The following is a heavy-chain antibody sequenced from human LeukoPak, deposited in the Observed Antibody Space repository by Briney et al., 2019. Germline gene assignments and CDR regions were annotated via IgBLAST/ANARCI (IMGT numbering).Heavy chain of an antibody. Sequence: GASVKVSCKASGYTFTSYGISWVRQAPGQGLEWMGWISAYNGNTNYAQKLQGRVTMTTDTSTSTAYMELRSLRAEDTALYYCAKDITIAVAGIDYWGQGTLVTVSS. CDR2: ISAYNGNT. CDR1: GYTFTSYG. V-gene: IGHV1-18*01. J-gene: IGHJ4*02. D-gene: IGHD6-19*01. CDR3: AKDITIAVAGIDY.